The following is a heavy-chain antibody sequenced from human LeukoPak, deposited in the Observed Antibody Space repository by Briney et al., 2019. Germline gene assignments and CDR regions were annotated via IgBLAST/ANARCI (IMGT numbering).Heavy chain of an antibody. J-gene: IGHJ2*01. Sequence: SETLSLTCTVSGGSISSSSYYWGWIRQPPGKGLEWIGSIYYSGSTYYNPSLKSRVTISVDTSKNQSSLKLSSVTAADTAVYYCARLGSMTVVVITTWVYWYFDLWGRGTLVTVSS. CDR2: IYYSGST. CDR3: ARLGSMTVVVITTWVYWYFDL. D-gene: IGHD3-22*01. CDR1: GGSISSSSYY. V-gene: IGHV4-39*01.